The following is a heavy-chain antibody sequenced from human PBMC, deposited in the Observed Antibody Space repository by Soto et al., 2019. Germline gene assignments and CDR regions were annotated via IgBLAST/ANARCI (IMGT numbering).Heavy chain of an antibody. J-gene: IGHJ4*02. CDR3: ATGFYSSSIDH. CDR1: GFSFNTFG. D-gene: IGHD3-22*01. Sequence: QVQLVESGGGVVQPGKSLRLSCAASGFSFNTFGFHWVRQAPGKGLEWVAIISYDGKKKYYTDSVTGRFNISRDNSKNAVYLQMDSLRGDDTAVYYCATGFYSSSIDHWGQGTLVTVTS. CDR2: ISYDGKKK. V-gene: IGHV3-30*03.